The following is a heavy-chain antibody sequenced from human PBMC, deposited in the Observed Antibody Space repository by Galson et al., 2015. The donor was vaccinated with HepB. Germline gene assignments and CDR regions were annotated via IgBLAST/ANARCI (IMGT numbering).Heavy chain of an antibody. Sequence: SVKVSCKASGYTFTGYYMHWVRQAPGQGLEWMGWINPNSGGTNYAQKFQGWVTMTRDTSISTAYMELSRLRSDDTAVYYCARGVVVPAATCSGDYSDYWGQGTLVTVSS. CDR1: GYTFTGYY. CDR3: ARGVVVPAATCSGDYSDY. D-gene: IGHD2-2*01. J-gene: IGHJ4*02. V-gene: IGHV1-2*04. CDR2: INPNSGGT.